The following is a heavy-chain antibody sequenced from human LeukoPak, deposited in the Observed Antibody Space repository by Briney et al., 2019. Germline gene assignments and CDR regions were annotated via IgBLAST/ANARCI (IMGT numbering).Heavy chain of an antibody. Sequence: PSETLSLTCAVSGGSFSVHYWGWIRQPPGKGLEWIGSIYHSGSTYYNPSLKSRVTISVDTSKNQFSLKLSSVTAADTAVYYCARDLVWDDSSGPNPGSGRAELDYWGQGTLVTVSS. J-gene: IGHJ4*02. D-gene: IGHD3-22*01. CDR3: ARDLVWDDSSGPNPGSGRAELDY. CDR1: GGSFSVHY. CDR2: IYHSGST. V-gene: IGHV4-38-2*02.